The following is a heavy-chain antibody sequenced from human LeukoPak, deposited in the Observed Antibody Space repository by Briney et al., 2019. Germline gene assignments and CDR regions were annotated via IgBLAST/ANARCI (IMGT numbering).Heavy chain of an antibody. CDR1: GYTFTSYY. D-gene: IGHD3-9*01. CDR3: ARDTRVLRYFDWLSPFFDY. CDR2: INPSGGST. V-gene: IGHV1-46*01. Sequence: GASAKVSCKASGYTFTSYYMHWVRQAPGQGLEWMGIINPSGGSTSYAQKFQGRVTMTRDTSTSTVYMELSSLRSEDTAVYYCARDTRVLRYFDWLSPFFDYWGQGTLVTVSS. J-gene: IGHJ4*02.